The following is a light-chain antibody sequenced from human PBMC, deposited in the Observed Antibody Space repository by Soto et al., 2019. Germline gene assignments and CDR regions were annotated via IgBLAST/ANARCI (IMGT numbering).Light chain of an antibody. CDR1: QSISSSN. CDR2: GAS. Sequence: EIVLTQSPGTLSLSPRERATLSCRASQSISSSNLAWYQQKPGQAPRLLIYGASSRATGIPDRFSGSGSGTDFTLTIGILEPEDFAVYFCQQYGSSPPATFGQGTNLEIK. V-gene: IGKV3-20*01. CDR3: QQYGSSPPAT. J-gene: IGKJ2*01.